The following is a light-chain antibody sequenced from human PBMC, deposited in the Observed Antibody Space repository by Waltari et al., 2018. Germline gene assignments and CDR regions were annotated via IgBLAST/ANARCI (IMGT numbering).Light chain of an antibody. V-gene: IGLV2-23*01. Sequence: QSALTQPASVSGSPGQSITISCTVTSSDVGNYNLVPWYQQYPGKAPKVMIYDDNRRPSGVSDRFSGSKSGNTASLTISGVQAEDEADYYCCSYAGSYTWVFGGGTKLTVL. CDR2: DDN. J-gene: IGLJ3*02. CDR1: SSDVGNYNL. CDR3: CSYAGSYTWV.